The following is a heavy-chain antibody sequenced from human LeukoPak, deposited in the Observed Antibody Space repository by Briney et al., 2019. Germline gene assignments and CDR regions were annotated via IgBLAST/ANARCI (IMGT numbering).Heavy chain of an antibody. D-gene: IGHD7-27*01. CDR2: MSPNSGDT. Sequence: ASVKVSCKASGYTFTSHDVNWVRQATGQGLEWMGWMSPNSGDTGYAQKFQGRVTMTSDSSISTAYMELSSLRSEDTAIYYCVRTPPNWGFDYWGQGTLVTVSS. CDR3: VRTPPNWGFDY. CDR1: GYTFTSHD. J-gene: IGHJ4*02. V-gene: IGHV1-8*01.